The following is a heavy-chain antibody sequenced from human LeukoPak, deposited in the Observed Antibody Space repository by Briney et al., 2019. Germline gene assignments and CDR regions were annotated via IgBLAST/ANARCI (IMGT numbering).Heavy chain of an antibody. Sequence: GGSLRLSCAASGFTFSSYGMHWVRQAPGKGLEWVAVISYDGSNKYYADSVKGRFTISRDNSKNTLYLQMNSLRAEDTAVYYCARAGSSGNYYYYYMDVWGKGTTVTVSS. V-gene: IGHV3-30*03. CDR2: ISYDGSNK. D-gene: IGHD6-19*01. CDR3: ARAGSSGNYYYYYMDV. CDR1: GFTFSSYG. J-gene: IGHJ6*03.